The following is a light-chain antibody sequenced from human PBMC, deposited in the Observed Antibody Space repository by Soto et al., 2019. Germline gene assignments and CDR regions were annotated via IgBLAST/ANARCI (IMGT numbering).Light chain of an antibody. Sequence: QLVLTQPPSASGTPGQRVTISCSGSSSNIGHNAVNWYQQVPGTAPKLLIYSDNERPSGVPDRFSGSKSGTSASLAISGLQSGDEADYYCTAWDDSLNGHVVFGGGTKLTVL. CDR3: TAWDDSLNGHVV. V-gene: IGLV1-44*01. CDR1: SSNIGHNA. CDR2: SDN. J-gene: IGLJ2*01.